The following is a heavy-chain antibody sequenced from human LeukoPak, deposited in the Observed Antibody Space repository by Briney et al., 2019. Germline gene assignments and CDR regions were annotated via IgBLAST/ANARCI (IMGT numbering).Heavy chain of an antibody. D-gene: IGHD5-18*01. CDR3: ARVRGYSYGLGVYYYYGMDV. Sequence: PSETLSLTCAVYGGSFSGYYWSWIRQPPGKGPEWIGEINHSGSTNYNPSLKSGVTIALGTTKNQFSLKLSSVTAADTAVYYCARVRGYSYGLGVYYYYGMDVWGQGTTVTVSS. CDR1: GGSFSGYY. J-gene: IGHJ6*02. CDR2: INHSGST. V-gene: IGHV4-34*01.